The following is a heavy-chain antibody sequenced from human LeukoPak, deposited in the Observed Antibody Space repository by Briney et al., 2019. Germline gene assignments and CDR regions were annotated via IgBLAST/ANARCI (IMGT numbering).Heavy chain of an antibody. J-gene: IGHJ5*02. Sequence: GRSLRLSCAASGFTFSDYYMSWIRQAPGKGLEWVSYISSSGSTIYYADSVRGRFTISRDNAKNSLYLQMNSLRADDTAVYYCARIRGVTGTDWFDPWGQGTLVTVSS. CDR3: ARIRGVTGTDWFDP. V-gene: IGHV3-11*01. D-gene: IGHD1-20*01. CDR1: GFTFSDYY. CDR2: ISSSGSTI.